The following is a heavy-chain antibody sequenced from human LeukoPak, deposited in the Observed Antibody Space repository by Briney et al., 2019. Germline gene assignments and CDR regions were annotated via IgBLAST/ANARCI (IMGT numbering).Heavy chain of an antibody. CDR3: ARTSWSGGAGRIVVVPAAIHWFDP. D-gene: IGHD2-2*01. CDR1: GGSFSGYY. CDR2: INHSGST. V-gene: IGHV4-34*01. J-gene: IGHJ5*02. Sequence: SETLSLTCAVYGGSFSGYYWSWIRQPPGKGLEWIGEINHSGSTNYNPSLKSRVIISVDTSKNQFSLKLSSVTAADTAVYYCARTSWSGGAGRIVVVPAAIHWFDPWGQGTLVTVSS.